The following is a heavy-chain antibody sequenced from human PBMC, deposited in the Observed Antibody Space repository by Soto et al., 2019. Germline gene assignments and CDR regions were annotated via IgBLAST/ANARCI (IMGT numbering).Heavy chain of an antibody. Sequence: ASVKVSCKASGGTFSSYAISWVRQAPGQGLEWMGGIIPIFGTANYAQKFQGRVTITADESTSTAYMELSSLRSEDTAVYYCARPLGDIVLMVYATGYYGMDVWGQGTTVTVSS. J-gene: IGHJ6*02. D-gene: IGHD2-8*01. CDR1: GGTFSSYA. CDR3: ARPLGDIVLMVYATGYYGMDV. V-gene: IGHV1-69*13. CDR2: IIPIFGTA.